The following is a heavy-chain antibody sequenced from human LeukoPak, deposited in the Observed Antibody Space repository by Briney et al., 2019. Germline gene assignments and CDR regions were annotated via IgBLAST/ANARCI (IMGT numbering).Heavy chain of an antibody. CDR2: ISSTSSYI. CDR1: GFTFSTYS. CDR3: ARVGYSSGWYFDY. J-gene: IGHJ4*02. D-gene: IGHD6-19*01. Sequence: GGSLRLSCAASGFTFSTYSMNWVRQAPGKGLEWVSSISSTSSYIYYADSVKGRFTISRDNAQKSLYLQMNSLRAEDTAVYYCARVGYSSGWYFDYWGQGALVTVSS. V-gene: IGHV3-21*01.